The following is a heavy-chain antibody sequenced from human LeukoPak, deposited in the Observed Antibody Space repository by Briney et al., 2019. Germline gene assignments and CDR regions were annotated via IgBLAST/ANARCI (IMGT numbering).Heavy chain of an antibody. Sequence: GGSLRLSCSATGLTVTNAWMNWVRQAPGEGLDWVGRIASKTDGGATDYAAPVKGRFTISRDDSKNTLNLQMNSLKTEDTAVYYCTTGIRGDWGQGTLVTVSS. J-gene: IGHJ4*02. D-gene: IGHD3-10*01. V-gene: IGHV3-15*07. CDR1: GLTVTNAW. CDR2: IASKTDGGAT. CDR3: TTGIRGD.